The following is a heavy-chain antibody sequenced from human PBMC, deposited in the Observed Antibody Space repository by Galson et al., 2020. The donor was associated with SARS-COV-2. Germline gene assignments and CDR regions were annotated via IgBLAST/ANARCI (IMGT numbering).Heavy chain of an antibody. CDR3: AKRGWLPRTGQEYYFDY. Sequence: GGSLRLSCAASGFTFSSYAMSWVRQAPGKGLEWVSAISGSGGSTYYADSVKGRFTISRDNSKNTLYLQMNSLRAEDTAVYYCAKRGWLPRTGQEYYFDYWGQGTLVTVSS. J-gene: IGHJ4*02. D-gene: IGHD5-18*01. V-gene: IGHV3-23*01. CDR2: ISGSGGST. CDR1: GFTFSSYA.